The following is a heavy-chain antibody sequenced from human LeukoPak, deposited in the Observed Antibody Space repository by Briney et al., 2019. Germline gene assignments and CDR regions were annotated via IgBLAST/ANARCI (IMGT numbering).Heavy chain of an antibody. J-gene: IGHJ4*02. Sequence: GGSLRLSCAASGFTVNSYAMHWVRQAPGKGLEWVAFIHYDGSNNYYADSVKGRFTISRDNSKNTLYLQMNTLRADDTAVYYCAKDHGSSDWYYFDYWGQGTLVTVSS. D-gene: IGHD6-13*01. CDR1: GFTVNSYA. V-gene: IGHV3-30*02. CDR2: IHYDGSNN. CDR3: AKDHGSSDWYYFDY.